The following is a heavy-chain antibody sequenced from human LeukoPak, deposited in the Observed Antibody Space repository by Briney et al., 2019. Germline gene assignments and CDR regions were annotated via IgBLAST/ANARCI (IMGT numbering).Heavy chain of an antibody. J-gene: IGHJ4*02. CDR2: TLYGGRT. CDR1: DGSIRNFY. V-gene: IGHV4-59*01. CDR3: ARWGHFDASGYFVVDY. D-gene: IGHD3-22*01. Sequence: PSETLSLTYTVSDGSIRNFYWNWFRQPPGKRLEWIGHTLYGGRTDYNPSLESRVTISVDTSKSQFSLNLRSVTTTDTAVYYCARWGHFDASGYFVVDYWGQGALVTVSS.